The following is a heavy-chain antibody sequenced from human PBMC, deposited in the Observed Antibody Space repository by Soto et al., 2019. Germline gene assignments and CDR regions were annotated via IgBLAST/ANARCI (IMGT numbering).Heavy chain of an antibody. CDR3: AKVLWFGELYGPMYFDY. CDR2: ISYDGSNK. J-gene: IGHJ4*02. D-gene: IGHD3-10*01. CDR1: GFIFSKNG. V-gene: IGHV3-30*18. Sequence: PGGSLRLSCAASGFIFSKNGMHWVRQAPGKGLEWVAVISYDGSNKDYADSVKGRLTISRDNSKKMLYLQMNSLRTEDTAVYYCAKVLWFGELYGPMYFDYWGQGTLVTVSS.